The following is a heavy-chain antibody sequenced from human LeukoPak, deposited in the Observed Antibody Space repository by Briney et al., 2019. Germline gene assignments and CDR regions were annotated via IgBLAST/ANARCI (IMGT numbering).Heavy chain of an antibody. CDR1: GGSISSYY. Sequence: SETLSLTCTVSGGSISSYYWSWLRQPPGKGLEWIGYIYYSGSTNYNPSLKSRVTISVDTSKNQFSLKLSSVTAADTAVYYCAIYDFWSGYPYWGQGTLVTVSS. CDR2: IYYSGST. CDR3: AIYDFWSGYPY. V-gene: IGHV4-59*01. J-gene: IGHJ4*02. D-gene: IGHD3-3*01.